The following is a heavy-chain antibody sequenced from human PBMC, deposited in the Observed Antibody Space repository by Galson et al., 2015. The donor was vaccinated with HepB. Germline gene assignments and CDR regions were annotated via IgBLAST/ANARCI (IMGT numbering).Heavy chain of an antibody. D-gene: IGHD4-23*01. CDR2: ISYDGSNK. J-gene: IGHJ6*03. CDR1: GFTFSSYG. V-gene: IGHV3-30*18. CDR3: AKDRGTVVRCYYYYYMDV. Sequence: SLRLSCAASGFTFSSYGMHWVRQAPGKGLEWVAVISYDGSNKYYADSVKGRFTISRDNSKNTLYLQTNSLRAEDTAVYYCAKDRGTVVRCYYYYYMDVWGKGTTVTVSS.